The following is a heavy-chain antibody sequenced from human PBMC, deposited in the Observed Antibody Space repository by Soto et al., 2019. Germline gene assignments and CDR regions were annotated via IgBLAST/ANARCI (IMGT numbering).Heavy chain of an antibody. CDR1: GYSFTSYW. CDR2: IYPGDSDT. D-gene: IGHD3-10*01. CDR3: ARRNYYGSGSYQMGWFDP. V-gene: IGHV5-51*01. Sequence: PGESLKISCKGSGYSFTSYWIGWVRQMPGKGLEWMGIIYPGDSDTRYSPSFQGQVTISADKSISTAYLQWSSLKASDTAMYYCARRNYYGSGSYQMGWFDPWGQGTLVTVS. J-gene: IGHJ5*02.